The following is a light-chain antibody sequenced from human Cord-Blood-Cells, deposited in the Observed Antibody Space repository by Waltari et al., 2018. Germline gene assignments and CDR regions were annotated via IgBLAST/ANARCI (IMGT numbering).Light chain of an antibody. CDR2: GAS. V-gene: IGKV3-15*01. Sequence: EIVMPQLPATLSVSPGERATLSCRASQSVSSNLAWYQQKPGQAPRLLIYGASTRATGIPARFSGSGSGTEFTLTISSLQSEDFAVYYCQQYNNWPRTFGQGTKVEIK. CDR1: QSVSSN. CDR3: QQYNNWPRT. J-gene: IGKJ1*01.